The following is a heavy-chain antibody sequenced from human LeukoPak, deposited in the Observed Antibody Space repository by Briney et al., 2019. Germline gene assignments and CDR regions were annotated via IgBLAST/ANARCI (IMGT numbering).Heavy chain of an antibody. D-gene: IGHD6-13*01. CDR3: AKSWIAAAGWAFDY. CDR1: GFTSSSYG. Sequence: GGSLRLSCAASGFTSSSYGMHWVRQAPGKGLEWVAVISYDGSNKYYADSVKGRFTISRDNSKNTLYLQMNSLRAEDTAVYYCAKSWIAAAGWAFDYWGQGTLVTVSS. J-gene: IGHJ4*02. CDR2: ISYDGSNK. V-gene: IGHV3-30*18.